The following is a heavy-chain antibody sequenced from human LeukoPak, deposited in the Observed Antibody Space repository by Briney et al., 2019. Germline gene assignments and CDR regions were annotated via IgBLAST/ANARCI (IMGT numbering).Heavy chain of an antibody. CDR2: ISYDGTNK. Sequence: PGGSLRLSCAASGFTFSRNGMHWVRQAPGKGLEWVAVISYDGTNKYYADSVKGRFTISRDNSKNTLYLQMNSLRAEDTAAYYCAKGEGYGDYHFSYWGQGTLVTVSS. CDR1: GFTFSRNG. J-gene: IGHJ4*02. V-gene: IGHV3-30*18. D-gene: IGHD4-17*01. CDR3: AKGEGYGDYHFSY.